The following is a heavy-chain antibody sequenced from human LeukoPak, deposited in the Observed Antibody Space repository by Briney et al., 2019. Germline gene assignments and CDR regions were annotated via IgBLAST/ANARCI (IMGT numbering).Heavy chain of an antibody. CDR3: ARENSGSYSEFDY. CDR2: IYTSGST. V-gene: IGHV4-4*07. J-gene: IGHJ4*02. Sequence: SETLSLTCTVSGGSISSYYWSWIRQPAGKGLEWIGRIYTSGSTNYNASLKSRVSMSVDTSKNQFSLKLSSVTAADTAVFYCARENSGSYSEFDYWGQGTLVTASS. CDR1: GGSISSYY. D-gene: IGHD1-26*01.